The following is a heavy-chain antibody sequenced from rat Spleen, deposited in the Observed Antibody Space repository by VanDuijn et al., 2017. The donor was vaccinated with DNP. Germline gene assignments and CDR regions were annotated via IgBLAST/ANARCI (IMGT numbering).Heavy chain of an antibody. CDR1: GFTFNDYY. CDR2: ISYNGGTP. J-gene: IGHJ3*01. V-gene: IGHV5-7*01. Sequence: EVLLVESDGGLVQPGRSLKLSCAVSGFTFNDYYMAWVRQAPAKGLEWVATISYNGGTPYYRDSVKGRFTISRDNAQSTLYLQMDSLRSEDTATYYCARLGYYDGSYPNWFAYWGQGTLVTVSS. CDR3: ARLGYYDGSYPNWFAY. D-gene: IGHD1-12*03.